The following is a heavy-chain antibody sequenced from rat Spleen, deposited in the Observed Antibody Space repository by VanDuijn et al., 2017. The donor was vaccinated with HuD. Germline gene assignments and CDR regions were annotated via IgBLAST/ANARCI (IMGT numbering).Heavy chain of an antibody. CDR1: GFTFSRYW. CDR3: AKRDYDGYYPFAY. J-gene: IGHJ3*01. V-gene: IGHV5-58*01. D-gene: IGHD1-12*03. Sequence: EVQLVETGGGFVQPGRSLKLSCVASGFTFSRYWMYWIRQAPGKGLECVSSINGDGGSTYYPDSVKGRFTISRDNAENTVYLQMNSLRSEDTATYYCAKRDYDGYYPFAYWGQGTRVTVSS. CDR2: INGDGGST.